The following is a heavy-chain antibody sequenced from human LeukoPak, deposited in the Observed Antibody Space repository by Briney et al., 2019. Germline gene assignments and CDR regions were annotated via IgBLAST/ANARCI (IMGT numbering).Heavy chain of an antibody. D-gene: IGHD3-3*01. Sequence: SETLSLTCTVSGGSISSYYWSWIRQHPGKGLEWIGYIYYSGSTYYNPSLKSRVTISVDTSKNQFSLKLSSVTAADTAVYYCARVYDFWSGYYSFDYWGQGTLVTVSS. CDR3: ARVYDFWSGYYSFDY. V-gene: IGHV4-59*06. CDR2: IYYSGST. CDR1: GGSISSYY. J-gene: IGHJ4*02.